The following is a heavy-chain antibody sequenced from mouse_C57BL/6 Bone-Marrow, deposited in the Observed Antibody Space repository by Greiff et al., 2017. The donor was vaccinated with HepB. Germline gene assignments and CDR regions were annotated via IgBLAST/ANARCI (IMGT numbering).Heavy chain of an antibody. CDR2: IYPGSGST. Sequence: QVQLQQSGAELVKPGASVKMSCKASGYTFTSYWITWVKQRPGQGLEWIGDIYPGSGSTNYNEKFKSKATLTVDTSSSTAYMQLSSLTSEDSAVYYCARSSYGSSPYWYFDVWGTGTTVTVSS. D-gene: IGHD1-1*01. CDR1: GYTFTSYW. CDR3: ARSSYGSSPYWYFDV. J-gene: IGHJ1*03. V-gene: IGHV1-55*01.